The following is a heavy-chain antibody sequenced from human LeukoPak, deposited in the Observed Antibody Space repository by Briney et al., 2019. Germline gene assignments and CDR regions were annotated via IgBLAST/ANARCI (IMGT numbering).Heavy chain of an antibody. D-gene: IGHD5-18*01. Sequence: SEKVSCKASGGTFSSYAISWVRQAPGQGLEWMGGIIPIFGTANYAQKFQGRVKITADESTSTAYMELSSLRSEDTAVYYCARSKLVDTAMVVENIFDYWGQGTLVTVSS. CDR3: ARSKLVDTAMVVENIFDY. J-gene: IGHJ4*02. V-gene: IGHV1-69*13. CDR1: GGTFSSYA. CDR2: IIPIFGTA.